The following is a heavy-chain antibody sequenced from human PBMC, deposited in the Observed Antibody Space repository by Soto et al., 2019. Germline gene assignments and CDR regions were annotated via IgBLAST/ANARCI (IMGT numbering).Heavy chain of an antibody. J-gene: IGHJ5*02. CDR2: INPRSGDT. D-gene: IGHD6-13*01. V-gene: IGHV1-46*03. Sequence: GASVKVSCKASGYTFTDYFMHWVRQAPGQGLEWMGIINPRSGDTGYAQKFQGRVIMTTDTSTSTVYMELSGLTSEDTAICYCARRDCYNSNCFSNWFDPWGQGTLVTVSS. CDR3: ARRDCYNSNCFSNWFDP. CDR1: GYTFTDYF.